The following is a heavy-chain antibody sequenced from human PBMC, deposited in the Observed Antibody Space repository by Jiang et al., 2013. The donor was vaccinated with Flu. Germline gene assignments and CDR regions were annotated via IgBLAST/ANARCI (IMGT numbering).Heavy chain of an antibody. CDR1: GFTFSIYA. CDR2: ISAGGAGT. J-gene: IGHJ4*02. Sequence: AASGFTFSIYAMTWVRQAPGKGLEWVSGISAGGAGTYYADSVKGRFTISRDNSKNTLYLQMNSLRGEDTAIYYCAKPAQTSTNNFDYWGQGTLVTVSS. D-gene: IGHD2-2*01. V-gene: IGHV3-23*01. CDR3: AKPAQTSTNNFDY.